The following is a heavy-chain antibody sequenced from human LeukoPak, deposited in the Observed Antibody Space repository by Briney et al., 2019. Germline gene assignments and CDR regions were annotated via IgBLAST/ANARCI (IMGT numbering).Heavy chain of an antibody. V-gene: IGHV1-18*01. D-gene: IGHD6-19*01. CDR2: ISAYNGNT. CDR3: ARGYSSGWYSGWYFDL. J-gene: IGHJ2*01. Sequence: ASVKVSRKASGYTFTSYGISWVRQAPGQGLEWMGWISAYNGNTNYAQKLQGRVTMTTDTSTSTAYMELRSLRSDDTAVYYCARGYSSGWYSGWYFDLWGRGTLVTVSS. CDR1: GYTFTSYG.